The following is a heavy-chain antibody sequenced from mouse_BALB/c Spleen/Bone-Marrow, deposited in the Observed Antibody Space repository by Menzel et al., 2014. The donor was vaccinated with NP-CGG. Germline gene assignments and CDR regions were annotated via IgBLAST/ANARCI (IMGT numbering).Heavy chain of an antibody. CDR2: IYPGDGDT. Sequence: VQLQQSGAELVRPGSSVKISCKASGFAFSTYWMNWVKQRPGQGLEWFGQIYPGDGDTNYNGKFKGKATLTADRSSSTAYMQLSSLASEDSAVYFCARVGFSFDYWGQGTTLTVSS. CDR3: ARVGFSFDY. D-gene: IGHD3-1*01. J-gene: IGHJ2*01. V-gene: IGHV1-80*01. CDR1: GFAFSTYW.